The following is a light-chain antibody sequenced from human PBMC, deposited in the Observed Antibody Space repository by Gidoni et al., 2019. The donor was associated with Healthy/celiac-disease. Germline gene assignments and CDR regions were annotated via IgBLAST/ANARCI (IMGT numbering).Light chain of an antibody. J-gene: IGKJ1*01. CDR1: QSVSRSY. CDR3: QQYGSSPR. V-gene: IGKV3-20*01. Sequence: EIVLTQSPGTLSLSPGERAALSCRASQSVSRSYLAWYQHKPGQAPRLLMYDASSRATGIPDRVSGSGSGTDFTLTISRLEPEDFAVYYCQQYGSSPRFGQGTKVEIK. CDR2: DAS.